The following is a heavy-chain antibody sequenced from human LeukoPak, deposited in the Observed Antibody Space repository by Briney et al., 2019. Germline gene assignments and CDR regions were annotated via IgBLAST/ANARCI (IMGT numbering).Heavy chain of an antibody. CDR2: IYPGDSDT. D-gene: IGHD6-19*01. CDR3: ARRRIAVAGKGPLDY. V-gene: IGHV5-51*01. Sequence: GESLKISCKGSGYSFTSYWIGWVRQMPGKGLEWMGIIYPGDSDTRYSPSFQGQVTISADKSISTAYLQWSSLKASDTAMYYCARRRIAVAGKGPLDYWGQGTLVTVSS. CDR1: GYSFTSYW. J-gene: IGHJ4*02.